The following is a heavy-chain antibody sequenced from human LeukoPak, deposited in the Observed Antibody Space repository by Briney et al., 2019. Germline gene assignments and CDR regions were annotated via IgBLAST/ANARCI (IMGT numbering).Heavy chain of an antibody. CDR3: AREGVAFSSSFDY. V-gene: IGHV3-21*01. CDR2: ISSSSSYI. J-gene: IGHJ4*02. Sequence: AGGSLRLSCAASGFTFSSYSMNWVRQAPGKGLEWVSSISSSSSYIYYADSVKGRFTISRDNAKNSLYLQMNSLRAEDTAVYYCAREGVAFSSSFDYWGQGTLVTVSS. CDR1: GFTFSSYS. D-gene: IGHD3-3*01.